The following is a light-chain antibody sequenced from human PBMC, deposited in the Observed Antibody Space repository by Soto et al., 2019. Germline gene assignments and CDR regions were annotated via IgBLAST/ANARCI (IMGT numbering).Light chain of an antibody. CDR2: DTS. CDR3: QHRNDWPPAT. CDR1: QSVSFY. J-gene: IGKJ4*01. V-gene: IGKV3-11*01. Sequence: VLTQSPATLSLSPGERATLSCRASQSVSFYLAWYQQKPGQAPRLLIYDTSKRAPGIPARFSGSGSGTDLTLTITTVEAEDFAVYYCQHRNDWPPATFGGATTVEFK.